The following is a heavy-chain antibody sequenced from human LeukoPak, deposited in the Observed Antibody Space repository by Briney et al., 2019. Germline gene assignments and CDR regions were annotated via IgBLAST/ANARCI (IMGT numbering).Heavy chain of an antibody. CDR1: GGSFSGYH. CDR2: INRSGST. D-gene: IGHD3-22*01. J-gene: IGHJ6*03. V-gene: IGHV4-34*01. Sequence: PSETLSLTCAVYGGSFSGYHWTWIRQSPGKGLEWIGDINRSGSTYYNPSLKSRLTISVDTSKNQFSLKLRSVTAADTAVYYCARGRHDITMIVVVMTSVSYYLDVWGKGTTVTVS. CDR3: ARGRHDITMIVVVMTSVSYYLDV.